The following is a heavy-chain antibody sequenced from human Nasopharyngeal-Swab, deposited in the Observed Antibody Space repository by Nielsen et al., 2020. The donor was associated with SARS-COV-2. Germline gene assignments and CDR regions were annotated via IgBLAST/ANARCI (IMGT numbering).Heavy chain of an antibody. D-gene: IGHD3-3*01. CDR2: INPNSGGT. J-gene: IGHJ4*02. CDR3: ARREIFGVVIMGGGVDY. V-gene: IGHV1-2*06. CDR1: GYTFTGYY. Sequence: ASVKVSCKASGYTFTGYYMHWVRQAPGQGLEWMGRINPNSGGTNYAQKFQGRVTMTRDTSISTAYMELSRLRSDDTAVYYCARREIFGVVIMGGGVDYWGQGTLVTVSS.